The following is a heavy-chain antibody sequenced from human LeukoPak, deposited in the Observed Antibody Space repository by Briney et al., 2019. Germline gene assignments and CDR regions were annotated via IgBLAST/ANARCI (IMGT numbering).Heavy chain of an antibody. Sequence: PGGSLRLSCAASGFTFSTYAMTWVRQAPGQGLEWVSSISGSGSGTYYADSVKGRFTISRDNSKNTLYLQMNSLRAEDTAVYYCAKVAYNWISYGHFDYWGQGTLVTVSS. V-gene: IGHV3-23*01. CDR1: GFTFSTYA. CDR2: ISGSGSGT. CDR3: AKVAYNWISYGHFDY. J-gene: IGHJ4*02. D-gene: IGHD1-20*01.